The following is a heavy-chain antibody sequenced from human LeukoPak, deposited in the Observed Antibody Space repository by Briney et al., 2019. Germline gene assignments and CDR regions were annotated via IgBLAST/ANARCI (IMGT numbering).Heavy chain of an antibody. J-gene: IGHJ4*02. CDR3: ARDSYDSSTYYYSYFDY. D-gene: IGHD3-22*01. CDR1: GYTFTGHY. V-gene: IGHV1-2*02. Sequence: GPSVNVSSTPSGYTFTGHYMHWVPQAPGQGLEWMGWFNPTSGVTKSAKKYQGRVTMRRDTSISTAYMELSRLRSDDTAVYYCARDSYDSSTYYYSYFDYWGQGTLVTVSS. CDR2: FNPTSGVT.